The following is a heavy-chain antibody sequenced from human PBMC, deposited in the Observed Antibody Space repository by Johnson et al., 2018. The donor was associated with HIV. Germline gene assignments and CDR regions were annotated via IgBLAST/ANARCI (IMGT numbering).Heavy chain of an antibody. CDR2: ISYDGSNK. J-gene: IGHJ3*02. D-gene: IGHD3-9*01. CDR3: AKDRNYDILSI. V-gene: IGHV3-30-3*01. Sequence: QMQLLESGGDVVRPGRSLRLSCAASGFTFSSYAMHWVRQAPGKGLDWVAVISYDGSNKYYADSVKGRFTISRDNSKNTLFLQMDSLRADDTAVYYCAKDRNYDILSIWGQGTMLTVSS. CDR1: GFTFSSYA.